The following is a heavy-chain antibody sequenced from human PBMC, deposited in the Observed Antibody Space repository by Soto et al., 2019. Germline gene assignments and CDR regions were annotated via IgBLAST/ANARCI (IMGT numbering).Heavy chain of an antibody. J-gene: IGHJ4*02. D-gene: IGHD3-3*01. CDR1: GYTFTSYY. CDR3: ARDTPPNEYYDFWSGYYAGSHFDY. CDR2: INPSGGST. V-gene: IGHV1-46*03. Sequence: ASVKVSCKASGYTFTSYYMHWVRQAPGQGLEWMGIINPSGGSTSYAQKFQGRVTMTRDTSTSTVYMELSSLRSEDTAVYYCARDTPPNEYYDFWSGYYAGSHFDYWGQGTLVTVSS.